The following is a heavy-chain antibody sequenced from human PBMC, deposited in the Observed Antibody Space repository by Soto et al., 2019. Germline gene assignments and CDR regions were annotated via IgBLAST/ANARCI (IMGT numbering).Heavy chain of an antibody. V-gene: IGHV3-23*01. Sequence: VGSLRLSCEASGFIFSNYAMSWVRQAPGKGLEWVSGISGSGESTYYADSVEGRFTISRDNSKYTVYLQMNGLRAEDTAVYYCAKNFYESGGYFSSPTWFDAWGQGTLVTV. CDR1: GFIFSNYA. CDR2: ISGSGEST. D-gene: IGHD3-22*01. CDR3: AKNFYESGGYFSSPTWFDA. J-gene: IGHJ5*02.